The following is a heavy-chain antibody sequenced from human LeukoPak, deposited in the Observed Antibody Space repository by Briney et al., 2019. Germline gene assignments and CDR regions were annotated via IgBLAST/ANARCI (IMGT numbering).Heavy chain of an antibody. CDR3: ARDRAMVRGVIDWFDP. CDR2: ISAYNGNT. V-gene: IGHV1-18*01. D-gene: IGHD3-10*01. CDR1: GYTFTSYG. Sequence: WASVKVSCKASGYTFTSYGISWVRQAPGQGLEWMGWISAYNGNTNYAQKLQGRVTMTTDTSTSTAYMELRSLRSDDTAVYYCARDRAMVRGVIDWFDPWGQGTLVTVSS. J-gene: IGHJ5*02.